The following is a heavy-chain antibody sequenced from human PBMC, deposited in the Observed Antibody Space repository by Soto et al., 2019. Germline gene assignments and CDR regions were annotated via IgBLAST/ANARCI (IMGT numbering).Heavy chain of an antibody. CDR2: IYYSGST. V-gene: IGHV4-31*03. J-gene: IGHJ6*03. CDR3: ARRNYAYYYYMDV. D-gene: IGHD1-7*01. Sequence: PSETLSLTCTVSGGSISSGGYYWNWIRQHPGKGLEWIGYIYYSGSTYYNPSLKSRVTISVDTSKNQFSLKLSSVTAADTAVYYCARRNYAYYYYMDVWGQGTLVTVSS. CDR1: GGSISSGGYY.